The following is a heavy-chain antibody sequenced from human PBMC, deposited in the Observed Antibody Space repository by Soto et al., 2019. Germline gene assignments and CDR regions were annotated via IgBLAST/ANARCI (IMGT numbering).Heavy chain of an antibody. V-gene: IGHV3-33*01. CDR2: IWYDGSNK. J-gene: IGHJ6*03. D-gene: IGHD2-8*01. Sequence: GSLRLSCAASGFTFSSYGMHWVRQAPGKGLEWVAVIWYDGSNKYYADSVKGRFTISRDNSKNTLYLQMNSLRAEDTAVYYCARDRKAVHYYMDVWGKGTTVTVSS. CDR3: ARDRKAVHYYMDV. CDR1: GFTFSSYG.